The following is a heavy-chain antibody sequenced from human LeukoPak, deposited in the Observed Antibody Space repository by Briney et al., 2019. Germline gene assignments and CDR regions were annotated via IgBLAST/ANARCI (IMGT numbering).Heavy chain of an antibody. V-gene: IGHV1-2*02. CDR2: INPNSGGT. D-gene: IGHD2-21*02. Sequence: ASVKVSCKASGYTFTGYYMHWVRQAPGQGLEWMAWINPNSGGTNYAQKFQGRVTMTRDTSISTAYMELSRLRSDDTAVYYCARDDCGGDCYLVNWFDPWGQGTLVTVSS. J-gene: IGHJ5*02. CDR3: ARDDCGGDCYLVNWFDP. CDR1: GYTFTGYY.